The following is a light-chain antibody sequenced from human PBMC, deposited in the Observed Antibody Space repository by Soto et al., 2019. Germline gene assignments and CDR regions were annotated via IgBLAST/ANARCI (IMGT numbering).Light chain of an antibody. CDR2: KAS. Sequence: DIQMTQSPSTLSASVGDRVTITCRASQSVSTWLAWYQQKPGKAPKLLIYKASNLESGVPSRFTGSGSGTEFTLTISSLQPDDFATYYCQQYNSDSPTFGQGTKV. V-gene: IGKV1-5*03. J-gene: IGKJ2*01. CDR3: QQYNSDSPT. CDR1: QSVSTW.